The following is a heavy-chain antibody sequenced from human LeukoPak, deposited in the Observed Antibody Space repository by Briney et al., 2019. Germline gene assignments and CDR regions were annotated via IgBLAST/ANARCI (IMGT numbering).Heavy chain of an antibody. CDR3: AIDRPTYGDYHCAFDY. D-gene: IGHD4-17*01. CDR1: RFTFSSYG. J-gene: IGHJ4*02. Sequence: GGSLRPSCAASRFTFSSYGMHWVRQAPGKGLEWVAIISNDGSKEYYADSVKGRFTISRDNSKNTLHLQINSLRAEDTAVYDCAIDRPTYGDYHCAFDYWGQGTLVTVSS. CDR2: ISNDGSKE. V-gene: IGHV3-30*03.